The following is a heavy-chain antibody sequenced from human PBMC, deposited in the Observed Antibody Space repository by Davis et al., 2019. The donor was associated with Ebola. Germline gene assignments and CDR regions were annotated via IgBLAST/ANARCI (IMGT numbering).Heavy chain of an antibody. Sequence: GGSLRLSCAASGFTFSSYGMHWVRQAPGKGLEWVAVISYDGSNKYYADSVKGRFTISRDNSKNTLYLQMSSLRAEDTAVYYCVKDLGPVTTFFYFDYWGQGTLVTVSS. CDR2: ISYDGSNK. V-gene: IGHV3-30*18. CDR1: GFTFSSYG. CDR3: VKDLGPVTTFFYFDY. J-gene: IGHJ4*02. D-gene: IGHD4-17*01.